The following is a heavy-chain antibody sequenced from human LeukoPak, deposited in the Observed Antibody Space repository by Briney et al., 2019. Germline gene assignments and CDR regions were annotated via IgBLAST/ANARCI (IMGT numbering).Heavy chain of an antibody. J-gene: IGHJ5*02. CDR2: IYTSGST. CDR1: GGSISSYY. Sequence: PSETLSLTCTVSGGSISSYYWSWIRQPAGKGLEWIGRIYTSGSTNYNPSLKSRVTMSVDTSKNQFSLKLSSVTAADTAVSYCARDPLAVAGISPNWFDPWGQGTLVTVSS. CDR3: ARDPLAVAGISPNWFDP. V-gene: IGHV4-4*07. D-gene: IGHD6-19*01.